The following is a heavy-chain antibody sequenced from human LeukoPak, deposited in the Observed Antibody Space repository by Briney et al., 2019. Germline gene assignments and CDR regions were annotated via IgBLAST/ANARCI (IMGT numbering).Heavy chain of an antibody. Sequence: GGSLRLPCAASGFTFSNYAMSWVRQAPGKGLEWVSAISGNGGGTYYADSVKGRFTISRDNSKNTLYLQMKSLRAEDTAVYYCAKGTKVIVVDNYFDYWGQGTLVTVSS. J-gene: IGHJ4*02. CDR2: ISGNGGGT. V-gene: IGHV3-23*01. CDR3: AKGTKVIVVDNYFDY. D-gene: IGHD3-22*01. CDR1: GFTFSNYA.